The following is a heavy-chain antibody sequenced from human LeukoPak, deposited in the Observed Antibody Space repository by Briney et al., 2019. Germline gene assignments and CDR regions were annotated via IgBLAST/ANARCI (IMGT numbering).Heavy chain of an antibody. CDR3: ARINHMVFLAYYYYMDV. CDR1: GFTFSSYW. J-gene: IGHJ6*03. D-gene: IGHD3/OR15-3a*01. CDR2: IKQDGSEK. Sequence: GGSLRLSCAASGFTFSSYWMSWVRQAPGKGLEWVANIKQDGSEKYYVDSVKGRFTISRDNAKNSLYLQMNSLRAEDTAVYYCARINHMVFLAYYYYMDVWGKGTTVTISS. V-gene: IGHV3-7*01.